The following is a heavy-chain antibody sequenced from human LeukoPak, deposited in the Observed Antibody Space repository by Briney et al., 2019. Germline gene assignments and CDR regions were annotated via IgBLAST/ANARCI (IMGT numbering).Heavy chain of an antibody. J-gene: IGHJ6*03. CDR3: AREMQDKSLQWIGELKKYYYYYMDV. V-gene: IGHV4-34*01. CDR1: GGSFSGYY. Sequence: SETLSLTCAVYGGSFSGYYWSWTRQPPGKGLEWIGNIYYSGSTYYNPSLRSRVTISVDTSKNQFSLKLSSVTAADTAVYYCAREMQDKSLQWIGELKKYYYYYMDVWGKGTTVIVSS. D-gene: IGHD3-10*01. CDR2: IYYSGST.